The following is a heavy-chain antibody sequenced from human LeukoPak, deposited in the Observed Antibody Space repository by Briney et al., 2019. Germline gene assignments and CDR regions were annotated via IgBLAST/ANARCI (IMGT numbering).Heavy chain of an antibody. D-gene: IGHD3-9*01. CDR3: AKRYFGNYYFDY. J-gene: IGHJ4*02. V-gene: IGHV3-23*01. Sequence: PGGSLRLSCAASGSTFSSYAMSWVRQAPGKGLEWVSAISGSGGSTYYADSVKGRFTISRDNSKNTLYLQMNSLRAEDTAVYYCAKRYFGNYYFDYWGQGSLVSVSS. CDR2: ISGSGGST. CDR1: GSTFSSYA.